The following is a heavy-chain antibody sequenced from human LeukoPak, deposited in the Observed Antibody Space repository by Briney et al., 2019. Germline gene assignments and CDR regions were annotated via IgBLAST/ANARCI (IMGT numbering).Heavy chain of an antibody. CDR3: ARGRRDITIFGVVIIRENWFDP. D-gene: IGHD3-3*01. V-gene: IGHV4-39*01. CDR2: IYYSGST. CDR1: GGSIGSTSNY. Sequence: PSETLSLTCTVSGGSIGSTSNYWGWIRQPPGKGLEWIGSIYYSGSTYYNPSLKSRVTISVDMSKNQFSLRLNSVTAADTAVYYCARGRRDITIFGVVIIRENWFDPWGQGTLVTVSS. J-gene: IGHJ5*02.